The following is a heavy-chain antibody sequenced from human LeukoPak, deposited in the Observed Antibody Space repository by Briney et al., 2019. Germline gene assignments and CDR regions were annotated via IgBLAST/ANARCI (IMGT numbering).Heavy chain of an antibody. CDR1: GGSISSHY. D-gene: IGHD6-19*01. V-gene: IGHV4-59*11. CDR3: AREVTVAGTFYSYMDV. CDR2: IYYGGRT. Sequence: SETLSLTCSVSGGSISSHYWTWVRQPPGQALEFIGYIYYGGRTQYNPSLQSRVTMTMDTSKNQFSLRLNSVSAADTAVYYCAREVTVAGTFYSYMDVWGKGTTVTVSS. J-gene: IGHJ6*03.